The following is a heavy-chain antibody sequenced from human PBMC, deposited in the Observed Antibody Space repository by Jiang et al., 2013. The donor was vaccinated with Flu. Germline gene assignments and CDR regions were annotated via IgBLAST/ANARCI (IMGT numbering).Heavy chain of an antibody. V-gene: IGHV4-59*13. CDR3: ARDGPAMDYYYGMDV. CDR1: GGSISSYY. CDR2: IYYSGST. J-gene: IGHJ6*02. Sequence: GSGLVKPSETLSLTCTVSGGSISSYYWSWIRQPPGKGLEWIGYIYYSGSTNYNPSLKSRVTISVDTSKNQFSLKLSSVTAADTAVYYCARDGPAMDYYYGMDVWGQGTTVTVSS. D-gene: IGHD5-18*01.